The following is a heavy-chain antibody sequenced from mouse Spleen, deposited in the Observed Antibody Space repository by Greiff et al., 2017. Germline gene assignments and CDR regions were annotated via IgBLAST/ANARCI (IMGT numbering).Heavy chain of an antibody. V-gene: IGHV5-9-3*01. CDR1: GFTFSSYA. Sequence: EVQGVESGGGLVKLGGSLKLSCAASGFTFSSYAMSWVRQTPEKRLEWVATISSGGGNTYYPDSVKGRFTISRDNAKNTLYLQMSSLKSEDTAMYYCARRGYPNYFDYWGQGTTLTVSS. CDR3: ARRGYPNYFDY. J-gene: IGHJ2*01. CDR2: ISSGGGNT. D-gene: IGHD3-1*01.